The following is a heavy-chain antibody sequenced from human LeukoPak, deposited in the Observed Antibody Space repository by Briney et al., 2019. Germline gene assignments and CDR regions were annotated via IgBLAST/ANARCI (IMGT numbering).Heavy chain of an antibody. CDR2: IIGGSGAST. CDR3: AKDWHFDL. Sequence: GGPLRLSCVASGFTFSSDAMTWVRQAPGKGLEWVAGIIGGSGASTYYADSAKGRFTVSRDNYRNTVYLQMNRLRAEDTALYYCAKDWHFDLWGRGTLVTVSS. V-gene: IGHV3-23*01. CDR1: GFTFSSDA. J-gene: IGHJ2*01.